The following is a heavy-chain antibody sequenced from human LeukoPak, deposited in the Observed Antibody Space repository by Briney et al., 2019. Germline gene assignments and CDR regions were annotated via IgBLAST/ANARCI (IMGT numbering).Heavy chain of an antibody. V-gene: IGHV3-23*01. J-gene: IGHJ4*02. D-gene: IGHD2-15*01. Sequence: GGSLRLSCVVSGITLSNYGMSWVGQAPGKGLKGVAGIINRGGSQNYADSVKGRFTISRDNPKNTLYLQMNSLRSEDTAVYFCAKRGVVIRAVLVVGFHKEAHYFDSWGQGALVTVSS. CDR2: IINRGGSQ. CDR3: AKRGVVIRAVLVVGFHKEAHYFDS. CDR1: GITLSNYG.